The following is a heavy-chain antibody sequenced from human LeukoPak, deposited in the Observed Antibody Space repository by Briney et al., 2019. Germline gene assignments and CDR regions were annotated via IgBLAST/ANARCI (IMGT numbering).Heavy chain of an antibody. CDR1: RFPFSSHW. D-gene: IGHD2-2*01. CDR2: IKQDGSEK. J-gene: IGHJ6*03. V-gene: IGHV3-7*01. Sequence: GGSLRLSCAASRFPFSSHWMSWVRQAPGKGLEWVGNIKQDGSEKYYVGSVKGRFTISRDNAKNSLYLQMNGLRAEDTAVYYCAREGYQFLSNNYYYYIDVWGKGTTVTVSS. CDR3: AREGYQFLSNNYYYYIDV.